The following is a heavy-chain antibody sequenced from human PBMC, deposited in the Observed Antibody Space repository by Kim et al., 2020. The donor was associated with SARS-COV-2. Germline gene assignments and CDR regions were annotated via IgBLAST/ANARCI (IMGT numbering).Heavy chain of an antibody. J-gene: IGHJ6*02. D-gene: IGHD3-10*01. CDR3: ARTLLVRGVSSYYGMDV. Sequence: SETLSLTCTVSGGSISNYYWSWIRQPPGKGLEWIGYIYYSGSTNYNPSLKSRVSISLDTSKSQFSLKVTSVTAADTAVYYCARTLLVRGVSSYYGMDVWGQGTTVTVSS. CDR2: IYYSGST. CDR1: GGSISNYY. V-gene: IGHV4-59*01.